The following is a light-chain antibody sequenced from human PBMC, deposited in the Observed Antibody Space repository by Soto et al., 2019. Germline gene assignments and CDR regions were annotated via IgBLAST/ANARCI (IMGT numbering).Light chain of an antibody. CDR3: SSYAGSSNV. CDR2: EVN. V-gene: IGLV2-8*01. J-gene: IGLJ1*01. Sequence: SVLTQPPSASGSPGQSVAISCTGTSSDVGGYNYVSWYQQHPGTAPKLMIYEVNTRPSGVPDRFSGSKSGNTASLTVSGLQAEDEADYYCSSYAGSSNVFGTGTKVTGL. CDR1: SSDVGGYNY.